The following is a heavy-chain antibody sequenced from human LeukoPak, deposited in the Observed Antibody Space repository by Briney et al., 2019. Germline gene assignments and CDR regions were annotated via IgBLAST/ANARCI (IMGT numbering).Heavy chain of an antibody. J-gene: IGHJ4*02. CDR3: ARDQGNDYGDYIPDY. CDR1: GFTFSSYE. D-gene: IGHD4-17*01. CDR2: ISSSGSTI. Sequence: GGSLRLSCAASGFTFSSYEMNWVRQAPGKGLEWVSYISSSGSTIYYADSVKGRFTISRDNAKNSLYLQMNSLRDEDTAVYYCARDQGNDYGDYIPDYWGQGTLVTVSS. V-gene: IGHV3-48*03.